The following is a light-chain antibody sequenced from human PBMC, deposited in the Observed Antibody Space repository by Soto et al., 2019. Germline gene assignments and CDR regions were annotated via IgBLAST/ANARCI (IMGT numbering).Light chain of an antibody. CDR2: DNY. CDR3: GTWDTSLSVWV. V-gene: IGLV1-51*01. CDR1: SSNIGDNY. J-gene: IGLJ3*02. Sequence: QSVLTQPPSVSAAPGQKVTISCSGTSSNIGDNYVSWYRQLPGTAPKLLIYDNYKRPSGIPDRFSGSKSGTSTTLGITGLQTGDEXXYYCGTWDTSLSVWVFGGGTKLTVL.